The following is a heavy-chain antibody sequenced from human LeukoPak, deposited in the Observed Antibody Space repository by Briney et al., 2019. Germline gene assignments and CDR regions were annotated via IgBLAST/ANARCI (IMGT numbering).Heavy chain of an antibody. J-gene: IGHJ4*02. CDR3: ASDVHSTADPYDY. V-gene: IGHV1-69*13. Sequence: ASVKVSCKASGGTFSSYAISWVRQAPGQGLEWMGGIIPIFDTANYAQKFQGRVTITADESTSTAYMELSSLRSEDTAVYYCASDVHSTADPYDYWGQGTLVTVSS. CDR2: IIPIFDTA. CDR1: GGTFSSYA. D-gene: IGHD2-2*01.